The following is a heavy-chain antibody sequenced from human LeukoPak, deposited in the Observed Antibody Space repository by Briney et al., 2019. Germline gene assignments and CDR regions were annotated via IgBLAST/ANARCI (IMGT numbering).Heavy chain of an antibody. V-gene: IGHV3-11*04. J-gene: IGHJ4*02. CDR3: ARDSGGSSPFDY. D-gene: IGHD2-15*01. CDR1: GYTLTELS. CDR2: IDNSDSTI. Sequence: SCKVSGYTLTELSMHWVRQAPGKGLEWVSYIDNSDSTIYYADSVKGRFTISRDNAKNSLYLQMNSLRAEDTAVYYCARDSGGSSPFDYWGQGTLVTVSS.